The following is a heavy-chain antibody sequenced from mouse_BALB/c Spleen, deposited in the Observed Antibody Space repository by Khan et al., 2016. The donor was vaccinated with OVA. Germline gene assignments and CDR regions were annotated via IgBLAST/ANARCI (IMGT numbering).Heavy chain of an antibody. J-gene: IGHJ1*01. V-gene: IGHV1-63*01. D-gene: IGHD3-1*01. CDR1: GYTFTNYW. Sequence: QVQLKQSGPELVRPGTSVKISCKASGYTFTNYWLGWLKQRPGHGLDWIGDFYPGGGYTNYNEKFKGQATLTADTSSSSAYMQFISLTSEDSAVYYCARWATGYFDVWGAGTTVTVSS. CDR2: FYPGGGYT. CDR3: ARWATGYFDV.